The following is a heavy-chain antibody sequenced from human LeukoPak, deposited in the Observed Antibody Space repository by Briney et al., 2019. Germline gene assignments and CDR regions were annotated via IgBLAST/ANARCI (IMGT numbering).Heavy chain of an antibody. V-gene: IGHV4-59*01. Sequence: PSETLSLTCTVSGGSISSYYWSWIRQPPGKGLEWIGYIYYSGSTNYNPSLKSRVTISVDTSKNQFSLKLSSVTAADTAVYYCARSPQDYFDAFDIWGQGTMVTVSS. CDR1: GGSISSYY. CDR3: ARSPQDYFDAFDI. D-gene: IGHD2/OR15-2a*01. J-gene: IGHJ3*02. CDR2: IYYSGST.